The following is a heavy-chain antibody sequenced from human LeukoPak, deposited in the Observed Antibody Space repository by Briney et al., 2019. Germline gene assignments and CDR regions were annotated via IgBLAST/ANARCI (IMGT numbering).Heavy chain of an antibody. J-gene: IGHJ4*02. CDR1: GDSMNNYY. D-gene: IGHD4-17*01. V-gene: IGHV4-59*12. CDR3: ARLSLTVTAFDY. Sequence: PSETLSLTCNVFGDSMNNYYWSWIRQPPGKGLEWIGYISYSGSTNYNPSLKSRVTISVDTSKNQFSLKLSSVTAADTAVYYCARLSLTVTAFDYWGQGTLVTVSS. CDR2: ISYSGST.